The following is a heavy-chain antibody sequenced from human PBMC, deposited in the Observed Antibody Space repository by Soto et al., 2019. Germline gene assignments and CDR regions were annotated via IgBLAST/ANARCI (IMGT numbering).Heavy chain of an antibody. CDR2: ITSGSSYI. V-gene: IGHV3-21*01. Sequence: GGSLRLSCAASGFTFSGYTMNWVRQAPGKGLEWVSSITSGSSYIYYADSVKGRFTISRDNAKNSLYLQINSLRAEDTAMYYCVRSSFDYWGQGTLVTVAS. CDR1: GFTFSGYT. J-gene: IGHJ4*02. CDR3: VRSSFDY.